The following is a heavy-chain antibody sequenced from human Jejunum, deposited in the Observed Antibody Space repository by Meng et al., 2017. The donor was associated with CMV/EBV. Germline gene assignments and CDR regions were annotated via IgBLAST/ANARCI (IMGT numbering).Heavy chain of an antibody. J-gene: IGHJ4*02. CDR2: INWNSGSI. CDR1: GFIFDDYA. Sequence: SGFIFDDYAMPWVRQGPGRGLGWVSNINWNSGSIAYADSVKGRFAISRDNGKNSLYLQMDSLRAEDTALYYCVKGLYATGWYAFDYWGQGTAVTVSS. V-gene: IGHV3-9*01. CDR3: VKGLYATGWYAFDY. D-gene: IGHD6-19*01.